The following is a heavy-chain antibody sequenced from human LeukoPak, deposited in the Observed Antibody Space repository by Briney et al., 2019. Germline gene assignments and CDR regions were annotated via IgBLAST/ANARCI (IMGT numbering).Heavy chain of an antibody. Sequence: SETLSLTCAVYGGSFSGYYWSWIRQPPGKGLEWIGEINHSGSTNYNPSLKSRVTISVDTSKNQFSLKLSSVTAADTAVYYCASSLGYFYDTNGYFNWGQGTLVTVSS. J-gene: IGHJ4*02. V-gene: IGHV4-34*01. D-gene: IGHD3-22*01. CDR3: ASSLGYFYDTNGYFN. CDR2: INHSGST. CDR1: GGSFSGYY.